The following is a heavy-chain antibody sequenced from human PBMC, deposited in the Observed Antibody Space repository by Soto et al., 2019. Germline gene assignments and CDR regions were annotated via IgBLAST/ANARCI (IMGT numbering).Heavy chain of an antibody. CDR3: AGRYSSGYYSFDY. V-gene: IGHV1-69*13. Sequence: SVKVSCKASGGTFSSYAISWVRQAPGQGLEWMGGIIPIFGTANYAQKFQGRVTITADESTSTAYMELSSLRSEDTAVYSCAGRYSSGYYSFDYWGQGTLVTVSS. CDR2: IIPIFGTA. D-gene: IGHD3-22*01. CDR1: GGTFSSYA. J-gene: IGHJ4*02.